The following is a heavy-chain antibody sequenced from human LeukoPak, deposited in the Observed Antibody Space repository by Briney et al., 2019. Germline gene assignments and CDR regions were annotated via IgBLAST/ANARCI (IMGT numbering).Heavy chain of an antibody. CDR2: IYYSGST. CDR1: GGSISSYY. J-gene: IGHJ4*02. D-gene: IGHD6-19*01. CDR3: ARQGYSSGYIGY. V-gene: IGHV4-59*08. Sequence: SETLSLTCTVSGGSISSYYWSWIRQPPGKGLEWIGYIYYSGSTNYNPSLKSRVTISVDTSKNQFSLKLGSVTAADTAVYYCARQGYSSGYIGYWGQGTLVTVSS.